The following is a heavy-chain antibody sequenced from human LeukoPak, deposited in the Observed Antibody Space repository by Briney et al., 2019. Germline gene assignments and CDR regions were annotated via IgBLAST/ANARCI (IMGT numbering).Heavy chain of an antibody. J-gene: IGHJ4*02. CDR1: GFTFSSYG. CDR3: ASTAPYYYDSSGYGY. V-gene: IGHV3-33*01. CDR2: IWYDGSNK. D-gene: IGHD3-22*01. Sequence: GGSLRLSCAASGFTFSSYGMHWVRQAPGKGLEWVAVIWYDGSNKYYADSVKGRFTISRDNSKNTLYLQMNSLRAEDTAVYYCASTAPYYYDSSGYGYWGQGTLVTVSS.